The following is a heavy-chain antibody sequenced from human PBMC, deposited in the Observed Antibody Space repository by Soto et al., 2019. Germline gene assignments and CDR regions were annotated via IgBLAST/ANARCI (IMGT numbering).Heavy chain of an antibody. CDR1: GFTFSSYG. CDR2: ISYDGSNK. D-gene: IGHD4-17*01. J-gene: IGHJ4*02. Sequence: LRLSCAASGFTFSSYGMHWVRQAPGKGLEWVAVISYDGSNKYYADSVKGRFTISRDNSKNTLYLQMNSLRAEDTAVYYCAKDSALYGDSLDYWGQGTLVTVSS. V-gene: IGHV3-30*18. CDR3: AKDSALYGDSLDY.